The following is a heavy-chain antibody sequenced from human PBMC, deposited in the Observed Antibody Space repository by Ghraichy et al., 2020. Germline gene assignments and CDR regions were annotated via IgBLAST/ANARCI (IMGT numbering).Heavy chain of an antibody. CDR1: GFTFSSYA. J-gene: IGHJ4*02. Sequence: GGSLRLSCAASGFTFSSYAMSWVRQAPGKGLEWVSAISGSGGSTYYADSVKGRFTISRDNSKNTLYLQMNSLRAEDTAVYYCAKDPTRTYYYDSTDSSDRGYWGKRTLVTVSS. V-gene: IGHV3-23*01. D-gene: IGHD3-22*01. CDR2: ISGSGGST. CDR3: AKDPTRTYYYDSTDSSDRGY.